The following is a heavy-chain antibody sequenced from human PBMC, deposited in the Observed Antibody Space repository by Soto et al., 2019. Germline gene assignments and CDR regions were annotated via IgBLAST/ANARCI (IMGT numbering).Heavy chain of an antibody. CDR1: GFSFRSYW. V-gene: IGHV3-74*01. J-gene: IGHJ5*01. Sequence: EVQLVESGGVLVQPGGSLTLSCEGSGFSFRSYWLHWVRQVPGKGLVWVSRINHDGNVTNYADSVKGRFTISRDNSKNTLFLRMTGLRAEDTAVYYCAREPWVFSGPWYDSWGQGTVVTVAS. CDR2: INHDGNVT. CDR3: AREPWVFSGPWYDS. D-gene: IGHD6-13*01.